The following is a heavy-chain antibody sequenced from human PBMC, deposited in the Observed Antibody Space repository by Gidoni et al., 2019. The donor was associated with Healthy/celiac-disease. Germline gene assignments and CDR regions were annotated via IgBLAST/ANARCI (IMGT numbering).Heavy chain of an antibody. D-gene: IGHD4-17*01. V-gene: IGHV4-34*01. CDR3: ARGRSYRRVYGGNSCLAFDY. CDR2: INHSGST. Sequence: QVQLQQWGAGLLRPSETLSLTCDVYGGSYSAQTWRWTLQPPGKGLEWIGDINHSGSTNYNPSLKSRVTISVDTSQNQFSLKLSSVTAADTAVYYCARGRSYRRVYGGNSCLAFDYWGQGTLVTVSS. CDR1: GGSYSAQT. J-gene: IGHJ4*02.